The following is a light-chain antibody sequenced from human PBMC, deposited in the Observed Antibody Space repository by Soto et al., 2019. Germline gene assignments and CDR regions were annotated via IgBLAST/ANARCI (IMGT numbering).Light chain of an antibody. CDR2: GAS. V-gene: IGKV3-20*01. J-gene: IGKJ1*01. Sequence: VLRQSPGSLSLSPGDSATLSCRTSQSFSSSYLAWYQQKPGQAPRLLIYGASSRATGIPDRFSGSGSGTDFTLTISRLEPEDFAVYYCQQYGSSPHTFGQGTKVE. CDR1: QSFSSSY. CDR3: QQYGSSPHT.